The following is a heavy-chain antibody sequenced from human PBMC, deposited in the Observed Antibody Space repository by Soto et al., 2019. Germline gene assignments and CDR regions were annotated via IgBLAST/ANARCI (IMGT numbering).Heavy chain of an antibody. J-gene: IGHJ4*02. CDR3: ARGTTVETGNY. Sequence: QVQLVQSGAEVKKPGASVKVSCKASGYTFTSYGFSWVRQAPGQGLEWMGWISAYNGNTNYAQELQGRVTMTTDTSPSTAHLELRSLRSDETAGYSCARGTTVETGNYWGQGSLVTVSS. CDR1: GYTFTSYG. D-gene: IGHD4-17*01. CDR2: ISAYNGNT. V-gene: IGHV1-18*01.